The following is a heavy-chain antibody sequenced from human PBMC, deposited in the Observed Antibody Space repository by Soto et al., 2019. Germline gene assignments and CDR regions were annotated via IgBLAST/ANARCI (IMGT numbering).Heavy chain of an antibody. Sequence: QVQLQASGPGLAKPSQTLSLTCTVSGGSISSGGYYWSWIRQHPGKGLEWIGYISYSGSTYYNPSLESRVTISVDTSKNQFSLKLSSVTAADTAVYYCARDALSRDSIWGQGTLVTVSS. V-gene: IGHV4-31*03. CDR1: GGSISSGGYY. CDR2: ISYSGST. D-gene: IGHD3-22*01. J-gene: IGHJ4*02. CDR3: ARDALSRDSI.